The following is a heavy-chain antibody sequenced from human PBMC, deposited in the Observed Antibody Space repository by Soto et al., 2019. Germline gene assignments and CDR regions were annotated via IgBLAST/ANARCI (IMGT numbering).Heavy chain of an antibody. J-gene: IGHJ6*02. V-gene: IGHV1-69*01. CDR2: IIPIFGTA. D-gene: IGHD2-2*01. CDR1: GGTFSSYA. CDR3: VRGVPASYYYGMDV. Sequence: QVQLVQSGAEVKKPGSSVKVSCKASGGTFSSYAISWVRQAPGQGLEWMGGIIPIFGTANYEQKFQGRVKITADESTSTACMELSSLRSEDTAVYYCVRGVPASYYYGMDVWGQGTTVTVSS.